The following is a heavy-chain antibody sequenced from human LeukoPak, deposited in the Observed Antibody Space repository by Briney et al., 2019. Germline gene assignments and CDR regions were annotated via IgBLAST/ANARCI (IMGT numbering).Heavy chain of an antibody. J-gene: IGHJ4*02. CDR3: ARVYGCNIGIYYFDY. V-gene: IGHV1-18*01. D-gene: IGHD2/OR15-2a*01. CDR2: ISATNGNT. Sequence: GASVKVSCKASGYTFTNYDYGISWLRQAPGQGLKWVGWISATNGNTKYVQEFQGRVSMTTDTSTNTAYMELRSLRSDDTAVYFCARVYGCNIGIYYFDYWGQGTLVTVSS. CDR1: GYTFTNYDYG.